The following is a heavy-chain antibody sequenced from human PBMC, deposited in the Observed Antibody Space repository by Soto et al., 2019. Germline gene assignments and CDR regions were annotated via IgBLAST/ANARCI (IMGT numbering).Heavy chain of an antibody. CDR1: GFFISSGNY. V-gene: IGHV4-38-2*01. J-gene: IGHJ3*01. CDR2: IFHGGNT. CDR3: ARARWYDAFDV. D-gene: IGHD2-15*01. Sequence: SETLSLTCAVSGFFISSGNYWGWIRKPPGKGLEWIGSIFHGGNTYYNPSLKSRVTISVDMSKSQFSLKLNSVTAADTAVYYCARARWYDAFDVWGQGTVVTVSS.